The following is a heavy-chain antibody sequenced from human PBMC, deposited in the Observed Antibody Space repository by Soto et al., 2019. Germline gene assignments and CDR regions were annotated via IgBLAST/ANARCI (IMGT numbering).Heavy chain of an antibody. J-gene: IGHJ6*01. V-gene: IGHV5-10-1*01. Sequence: PVESLKICCKVSGYSLTSYWISGVRQMPGKGLEWMGRIDPSDSYTNYSPSFQGHVTISADKSISTAYLQWSSLKASDTAMYYCARQYIAAARYYYGMDVWGQGTTVTVSS. CDR3: ARQYIAAARYYYGMDV. CDR2: IDPSDSYT. D-gene: IGHD6-13*01. CDR1: GYSLTSYW.